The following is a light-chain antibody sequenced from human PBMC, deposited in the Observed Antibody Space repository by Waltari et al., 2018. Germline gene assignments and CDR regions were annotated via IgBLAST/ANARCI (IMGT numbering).Light chain of an antibody. CDR3: QQRSNWPPT. CDR2: DTS. V-gene: IGKV3-11*01. CDR1: QSVSNM. J-gene: IGKJ1*01. Sequence: EIVLTQYPGTLSLSPGERATLSCRASQSVSNMLSWYQQKPGQAPRLLIYDTSNRATGLPARFSGSGSGTDFTLTISSLEPEDFAVYYCQQRSNWPPTFGQGTKVEIK.